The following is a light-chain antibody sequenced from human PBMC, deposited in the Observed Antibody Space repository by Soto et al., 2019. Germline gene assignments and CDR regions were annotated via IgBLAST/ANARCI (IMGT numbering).Light chain of an antibody. Sequence: ENVLTQSPGTLSLSPGERATLSCRASQSVGSAWLAWYQQKPGQAPRLLLYSTSTRATGIPDRFSGSGSGTDFTLTISRLKPEDFAVYYCQQYGSPLWTFGQGTKVEVK. CDR1: QSVGSAW. CDR2: STS. CDR3: QQYGSPLWT. V-gene: IGKV3-20*01. J-gene: IGKJ1*01.